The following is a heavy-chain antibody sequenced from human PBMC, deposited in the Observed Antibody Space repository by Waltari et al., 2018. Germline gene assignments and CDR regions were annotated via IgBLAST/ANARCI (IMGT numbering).Heavy chain of an antibody. CDR1: GFTLSNNY. CDR3: ARQMTPHYFDY. J-gene: IGHJ4*02. Sequence: EEQLMESGGGLVQPGGSLRLSCAASGFTLSNNYMSWVRQAPGKELEWVSVIYSGGTTYYADSVKGRFTISRDNPKNTLYLQMNTLRADDTAMYYCARQMTPHYFDYWGQGALVTVSS. CDR2: IYSGGTT. V-gene: IGHV3-53*01. D-gene: IGHD2-15*01.